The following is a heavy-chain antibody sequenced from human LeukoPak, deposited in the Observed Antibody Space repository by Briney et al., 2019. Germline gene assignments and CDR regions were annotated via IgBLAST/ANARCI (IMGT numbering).Heavy chain of an antibody. CDR2: IRYNGSNK. Sequence: GGSLRLSCAASGFTFSSYGMNWVRQAPGKGLEWVAFIRYNGSNKYYADSVKGRFTISRDNSKNTLYLQMNSLRAEDTAVYYCAKEGLGYCSGGSGSAFDYWGQGTLVTVSS. CDR3: AKEGLGYCSGGSGSAFDY. D-gene: IGHD2-15*01. V-gene: IGHV3-30*02. CDR1: GFTFSSYG. J-gene: IGHJ4*02.